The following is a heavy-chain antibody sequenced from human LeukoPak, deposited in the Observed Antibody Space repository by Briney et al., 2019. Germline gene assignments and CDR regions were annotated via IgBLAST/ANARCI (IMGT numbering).Heavy chain of an antibody. CDR1: GFTFSSYA. Sequence: PGGSLRLSCAASGFTFSSYAMSWVRQAPGKGLEWVSGISGCGASTYYADSVKGRFTISRDNSKNSLYLQMNSLRAEDTAVYYCARIIVATDYYFDYWGQGTLVTVSS. J-gene: IGHJ4*02. CDR3: ARIIVATDYYFDY. CDR2: ISGCGAST. V-gene: IGHV3-23*01. D-gene: IGHD5-12*01.